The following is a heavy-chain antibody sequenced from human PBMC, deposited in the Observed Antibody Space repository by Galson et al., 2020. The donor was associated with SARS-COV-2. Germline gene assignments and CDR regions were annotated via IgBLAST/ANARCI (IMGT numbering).Heavy chain of an antibody. CDR2: IIPIFGTA. Sequence: SVKVSCKASGGTFSSYAISWVRQAPGQGLEWMGGIIPIFGTANYAQKFQGRVTITADESTSTAYMELSSLRSEDTAVYYCARDWSNAAAAGTGTADYYYGMDVWGQGTTVTVSS. CDR3: ARDWSNAAAAGTGTADYYYGMDV. D-gene: IGHD6-13*01. V-gene: IGHV1-69*13. J-gene: IGHJ6*02. CDR1: GGTFSSYA.